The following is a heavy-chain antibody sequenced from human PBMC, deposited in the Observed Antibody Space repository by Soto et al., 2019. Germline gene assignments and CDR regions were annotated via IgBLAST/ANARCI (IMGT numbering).Heavy chain of an antibody. CDR3: AKAGSYYAAVDY. CDR2: ISWNSGSI. Sequence: EVQLVESGGGLVQPGRSLRLSCAASGFTFDDYAMHWVRQAPGKGLEWVSGISWNSGSIGYADSVKGRFTISRDNAKNSLYLQMNSLRAEDTALYYCAKAGSYYAAVDYWGQGTLVTVSS. V-gene: IGHV3-9*01. J-gene: IGHJ4*02. D-gene: IGHD1-26*01. CDR1: GFTFDDYA.